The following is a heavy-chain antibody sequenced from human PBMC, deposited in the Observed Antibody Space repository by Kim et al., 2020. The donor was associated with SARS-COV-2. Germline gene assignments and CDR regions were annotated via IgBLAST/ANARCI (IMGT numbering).Heavy chain of an antibody. V-gene: IGHV3-33*01. D-gene: IGHD1-26*01. CDR2: IWYDGSNK. J-gene: IGHJ6*02. CDR3: ARDTRDYYGMAV. CDR1: GFTFSSYG. Sequence: GGSLRLSCAASGFTFSSYGMHWVRQAPGKGLEWVAVIWYDGSNKYYADSVQGRFTISRDNSKNTLYLQMNSLRAEHTAVYYFARDTRDYYGMAVWGPGTT.